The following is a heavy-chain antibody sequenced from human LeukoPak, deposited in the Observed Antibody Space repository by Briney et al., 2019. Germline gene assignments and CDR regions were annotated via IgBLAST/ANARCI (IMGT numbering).Heavy chain of an antibody. CDR1: GGSISSYY. CDR2: IYYSGST. Sequence: KPSETLSLTCTVSGGSISSYYWSWIRQPPGKGLEWIGYIYYSGSTNYNPSLKSRVTISVDTSKNQFSLKLSSVTAADTAVYYCARGGSYSSGGRTGRALVYWGQGTLVTVSS. V-gene: IGHV4-59*08. D-gene: IGHD6-19*01. CDR3: ARGGSYSSGGRTGRALVY. J-gene: IGHJ4*02.